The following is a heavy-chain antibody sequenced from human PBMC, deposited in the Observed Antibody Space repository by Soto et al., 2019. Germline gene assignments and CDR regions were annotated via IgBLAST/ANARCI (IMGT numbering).Heavy chain of an antibody. CDR2: IWFDGSDK. V-gene: IGHV3-33*01. CDR1: GFTFSSYG. Sequence: GGSLRLSCAASGFTFSSYGMHWVRQAPGRGLEWVALIWFDGSDKYYTESVKGRFTISRDNSKSTLYLQMNSLRAEDTAVYYCARLYCSASSCYSVGAFDIRGQGTMVTVSS. J-gene: IGHJ3*02. D-gene: IGHD2-15*01. CDR3: ARLYCSASSCYSVGAFDI.